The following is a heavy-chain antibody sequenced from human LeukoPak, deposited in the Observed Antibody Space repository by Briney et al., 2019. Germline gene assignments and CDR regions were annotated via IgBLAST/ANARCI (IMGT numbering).Heavy chain of an antibody. CDR1: GGSISGYY. CDR2: IYSSGGT. Sequence: SETLSLTCTVSGGSISGYYWSWIRQPPGKGLEWIGYIYSSGGTNYSPSLQSRVSMSEDTSKNQFSLKLSSVTAADTAVYYCARGALWLRAFDIWGQGTMVTVSS. CDR3: ARGALWLRAFDI. J-gene: IGHJ3*02. V-gene: IGHV4-59*12. D-gene: IGHD5-18*01.